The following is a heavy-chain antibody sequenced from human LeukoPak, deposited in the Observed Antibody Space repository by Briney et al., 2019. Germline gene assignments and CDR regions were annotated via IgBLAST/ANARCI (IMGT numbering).Heavy chain of an antibody. CDR2: INPNSGGT. J-gene: IGHJ3*02. CDR1: GYTFTGYY. Sequence: ASVKVSCKASGYTFTGYYMHWVRQAPGQGLEWMGWINPNSGGTNYAQKFQGRVTMTRDTSISTAYMELSRLRSDDTAVYYCARASITIFGVVTYPGAFDIWGQGTMVTASS. D-gene: IGHD3-3*01. V-gene: IGHV1-2*02. CDR3: ARASITIFGVVTYPGAFDI.